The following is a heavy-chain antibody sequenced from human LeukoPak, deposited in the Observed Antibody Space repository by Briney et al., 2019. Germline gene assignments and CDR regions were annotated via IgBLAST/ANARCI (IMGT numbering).Heavy chain of an antibody. CDR3: AREESGSSGWYDY. CDR1: RFTFIGYT. V-gene: IGHV3-21*01. CDR2: ISSRSTYI. J-gene: IGHJ4*02. D-gene: IGHD6-19*01. Sequence: GGSLRLSCAASRFTFIGYTMNWVRQAPGKGLEWVSSISSRSTYICYADSVKGRFTISRDNAKNSLYLQMNSLRAEDTAVYYCAREESGSSGWYDYWGQGTLVTVSS.